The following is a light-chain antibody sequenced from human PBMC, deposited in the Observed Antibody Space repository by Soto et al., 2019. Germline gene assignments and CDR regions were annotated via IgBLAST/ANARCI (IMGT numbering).Light chain of an antibody. CDR1: QSVTNNY. CDR3: QQFTSYPLT. CDR2: DAS. Sequence: EIGITQSPIILGVTPGGRATLSCTGSQSVTNNYLAWYQQKPGQAPRLLIYDASSRATGIPDRFSGGGSGTDFNLTVSRLEPEDVAVYYCQQFTSYPLTFGGGTKVDI. V-gene: IGKV3-20*01. J-gene: IGKJ4*01.